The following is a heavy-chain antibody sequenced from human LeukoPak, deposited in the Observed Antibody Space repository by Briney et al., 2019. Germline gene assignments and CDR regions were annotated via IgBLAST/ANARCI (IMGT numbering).Heavy chain of an antibody. J-gene: IGHJ6*02. CDR3: AKDSGGSYYYYYGMDV. V-gene: IGHV3-13*05. CDR2: IGTAGDP. D-gene: IGHD1-26*01. CDR1: GFTFSSYD. Sequence: PGGSLRLSCAASGFTFSSYDMHWVRQATGKGLEWVSAIGTAGDPYYPGSVKGRFTISRDNAKNSLYLQMNSLRAEDTALYYCAKDSGGSYYYYYGMDVWGQGTTVTVSS.